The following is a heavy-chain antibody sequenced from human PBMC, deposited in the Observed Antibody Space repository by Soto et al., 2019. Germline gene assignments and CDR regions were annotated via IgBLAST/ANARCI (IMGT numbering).Heavy chain of an antibody. CDR2: IKSKTDGGTT. Sequence: GGSLRLSCAASGFTFSNAWMSWVRQAPGKGLEWVGRIKSKTDGGTTDYAAPVKGRFTISRDDSKNTLYLQMNSLKTEDTAVYYCKTETYYDILTGYFPYWGQGTLVTVSS. CDR1: GFTFSNAW. D-gene: IGHD3-9*01. CDR3: KTETYYDILTGYFPY. J-gene: IGHJ4*02. V-gene: IGHV3-15*01.